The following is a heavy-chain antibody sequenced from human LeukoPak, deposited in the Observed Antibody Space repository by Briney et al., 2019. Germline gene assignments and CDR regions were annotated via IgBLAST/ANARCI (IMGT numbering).Heavy chain of an antibody. J-gene: IGHJ4*02. D-gene: IGHD3-22*01. CDR2: IYPSDSDT. CDR1: GYKFTNYW. V-gene: IGHV5-51*01. Sequence: GESLKISCQASGYKFTNYWIAWVRQMPGKGLEWMGFIYPSDSDTTYNPSLRGQVTISVDKSITTAYLQWNRLRASDTATYYCARHARDSSGDYYNEIDFWGQGTLVTVAP. CDR3: ARHARDSSGDYYNEIDF.